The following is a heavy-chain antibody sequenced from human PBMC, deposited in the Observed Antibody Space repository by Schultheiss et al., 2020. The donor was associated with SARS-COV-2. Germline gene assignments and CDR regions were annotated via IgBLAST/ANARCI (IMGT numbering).Heavy chain of an antibody. J-gene: IGHJ4*01. CDR3: ARMLYASDHDIAGHGF. CDR2: INPNSGGT. D-gene: IGHD2-2*01. CDR1: GYTLTELS. Sequence: ASVKVSCKVSGYTLTELSMHWVRQAPGQGLEWMGWINPNSGGTNYAQKFQGRLTMTRDTSTTTAYMDLRSLRSDDTAIYYCARMLYASDHDIAGHGFWGQGTLVTVSS. V-gene: IGHV1-2*02.